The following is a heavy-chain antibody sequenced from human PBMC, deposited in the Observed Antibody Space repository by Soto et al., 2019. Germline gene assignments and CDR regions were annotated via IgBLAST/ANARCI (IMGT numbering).Heavy chain of an antibody. Sequence: LKISCKGSGYSFTSYWISWVRQMPGKGLEWMGRIDPSDSYTNYSPSFQGHVTISADKSISTAYLQWSSLKASDTAMYYCARHASTSPFDYYYGMDVWGQGTKVTVYS. CDR2: IDPSDSYT. CDR3: ARHASTSPFDYYYGMDV. V-gene: IGHV5-10-1*01. D-gene: IGHD2-2*01. J-gene: IGHJ6*02. CDR1: GYSFTSYW.